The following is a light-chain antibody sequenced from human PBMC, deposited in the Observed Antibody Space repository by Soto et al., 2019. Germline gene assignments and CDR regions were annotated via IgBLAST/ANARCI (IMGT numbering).Light chain of an antibody. CDR1: SSDIGAYNY. J-gene: IGLJ1*01. Sequence: QSALAQPASVSGSPGQSITISCTGTSSDIGAYNYVSWYQQYPGKAPKLMIYGVTNRPSGVSNRFSGSKTSNTASLTISGLQAEDEADYYCFSHRSGDSHVFGTGTKGTVL. CDR3: FSHRSGDSHV. CDR2: GVT. V-gene: IGLV2-14*01.